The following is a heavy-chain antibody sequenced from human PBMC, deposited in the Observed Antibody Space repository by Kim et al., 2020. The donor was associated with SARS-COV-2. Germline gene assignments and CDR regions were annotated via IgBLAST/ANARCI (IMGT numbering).Heavy chain of an antibody. D-gene: IGHD3-10*01. Sequence: TYYADSVKGRFTISRDNSKNTLYRKMNSLRAEDTAVYYCAGTWFGNTLDYWGQGTLVTVSS. J-gene: IGHJ4*02. CDR3: AGTWFGNTLDY. V-gene: IGHV3-53*01. CDR2: T.